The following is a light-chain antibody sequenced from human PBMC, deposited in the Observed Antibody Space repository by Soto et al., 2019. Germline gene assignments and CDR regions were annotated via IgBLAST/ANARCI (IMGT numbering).Light chain of an antibody. Sequence: ETVLTQSPATLSLSPGDRATLSCRASQSVSGSSLAWYQQKPGQAPRLVIFGASTRATGIPDRFSGRGSGTDFTVTISRLEPEDFAVYYCQQYDSSPWAFGQGIKVDIK. CDR1: QSVSGSS. CDR3: QQYDSSPWA. CDR2: GAS. V-gene: IGKV3-20*01. J-gene: IGKJ1*01.